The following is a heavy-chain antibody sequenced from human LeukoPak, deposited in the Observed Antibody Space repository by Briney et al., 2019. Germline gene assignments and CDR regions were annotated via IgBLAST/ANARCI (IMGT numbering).Heavy chain of an antibody. CDR3: ARNKLSGATGGGIDH. CDR1: GFTFSDFW. V-gene: IGHV3-7*01. J-gene: IGHJ4*02. D-gene: IGHD7-27*01. CDR2: IKQDGSEK. Sequence: PGGSLRLSCAASGFTFSDFWMSWVRQAPGKGLEWVANIKQDGSEKYYVDSVKGRFTISRDNAKNSLYLHMNSLRVEDTAVYYCARNKLSGATGGGIDHWGQGTLVTVSS.